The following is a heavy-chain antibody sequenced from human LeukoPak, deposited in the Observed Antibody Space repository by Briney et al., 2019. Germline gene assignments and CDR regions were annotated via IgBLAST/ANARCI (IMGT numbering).Heavy chain of an antibody. D-gene: IGHD3-22*01. J-gene: IGHJ5*02. V-gene: IGHV3-30*18. Sequence: GGSLRLSCAVSGFTFSSYGMHWVRQAPGKGLEWVAVISYDGSNKYYADSVKGRFTISRDNSKNTLYLQMNSLRAEDTAVYYCAKEFEKSITMIVVVPNWFDPWGQGTLVTVSS. CDR3: AKEFEKSITMIVVVPNWFDP. CDR1: GFTFSSYG. CDR2: ISYDGSNK.